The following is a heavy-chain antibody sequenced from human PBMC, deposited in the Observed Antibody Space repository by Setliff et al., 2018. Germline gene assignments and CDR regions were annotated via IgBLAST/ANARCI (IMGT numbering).Heavy chain of an antibody. V-gene: IGHV1-2*02. D-gene: IGHD2-21*01. Sequence: ASVKVSCKASGYTFTDYNIHWVRQAPGQGLEWMGWIDPNSRSTHYAQKFQARVTMTADTSTKTVYMELRSLTSDDTAVYYCTRSRAPSVVLAADFDFWGQGTPVTVS. J-gene: IGHJ4*02. CDR3: TRSRAPSVVLAADFDF. CDR2: IDPNSRST. CDR1: GYTFTDYN.